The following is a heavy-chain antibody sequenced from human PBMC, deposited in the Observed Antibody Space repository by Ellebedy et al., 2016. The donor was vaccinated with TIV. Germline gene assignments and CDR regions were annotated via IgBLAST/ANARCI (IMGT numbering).Heavy chain of an antibody. CDR1: GGSISSSSYY. Sequence: SETLSLXXTVSGGSISSSSYYWGWIRQPPGKGLEWIGSIYYSGSTYYNPSLKSRVTISVDTSKNQFSLKLSSVTAADTAVYYCAREYSSGWGIDYWGQGTLVTVSS. V-gene: IGHV4-39*07. D-gene: IGHD6-19*01. CDR2: IYYSGST. CDR3: AREYSSGWGIDY. J-gene: IGHJ4*02.